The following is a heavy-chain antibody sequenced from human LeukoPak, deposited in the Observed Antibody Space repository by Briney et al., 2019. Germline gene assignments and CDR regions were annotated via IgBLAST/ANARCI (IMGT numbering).Heavy chain of an antibody. CDR1: GFTFENYW. J-gene: IGHJ4*02. D-gene: IGHD3-10*01. V-gene: IGHV3-7*01. Sequence: GGSLRLSCAASGFTFENYWMHWVRQAPGKGPEWVANIKQDGSLAHYLDSVKGRFTISRDNTNNSLILQMNSLAAEDTAVYYCARWTGVIDQWGQGTLVTVSS. CDR2: IKQDGSLA. CDR3: ARWTGVIDQ.